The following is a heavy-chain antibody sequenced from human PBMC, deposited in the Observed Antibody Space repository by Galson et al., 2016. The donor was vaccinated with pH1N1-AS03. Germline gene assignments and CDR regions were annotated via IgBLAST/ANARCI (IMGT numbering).Heavy chain of an antibody. CDR3: ATYYENSGYALGF. CDR1: GGTFSSYA. V-gene: IGHV1-69*13. CDR2: IIPIFGTA. D-gene: IGHD5-12*01. Sequence: SVKVSCKASGGTFSSYAISWVRQAPGQGPEWMGGIIPIFGTANYAQKFQGRVTITASYMELRSLTSQDTAVYYCATYYENSGYALGFWGQGTLVTVSS. J-gene: IGHJ4*02.